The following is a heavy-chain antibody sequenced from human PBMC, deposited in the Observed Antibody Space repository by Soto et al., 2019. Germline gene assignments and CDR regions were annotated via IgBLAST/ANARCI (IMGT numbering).Heavy chain of an antibody. Sequence: QVQLQESGPGLVKPSETPSLTCTVSGGSFKSGSYYWSWIRQPPGKGLEWIGYVYHTGRTSYNPSLRSRVTISMDTSKKQFSLDLDSVTAADTAVYFCARDFAYFDSWGQGTLVTVSS. J-gene: IGHJ4*02. CDR1: GGSFKSGSYY. CDR2: VYHTGRT. D-gene: IGHD3-3*01. CDR3: ARDFAYFDS. V-gene: IGHV4-61*01.